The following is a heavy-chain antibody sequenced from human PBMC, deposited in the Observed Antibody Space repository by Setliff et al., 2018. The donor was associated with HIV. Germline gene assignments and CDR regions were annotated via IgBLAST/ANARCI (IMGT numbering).Heavy chain of an antibody. D-gene: IGHD5-18*01. Sequence: GGSLRLSCAASGFIFSSYTMHWVRQAPGKGLEWVAIISYEGSNQYYADSVQGRFTISRDTSKNTLYLQMNSLRGEDTAVYYCAREDVDTSMVYYYYYMDVWGKGTTVTVSS. CDR2: ISYEGSNQ. CDR3: AREDVDTSMVYYYYYMDV. V-gene: IGHV3-30*04. CDR1: GFIFSSYT. J-gene: IGHJ6*03.